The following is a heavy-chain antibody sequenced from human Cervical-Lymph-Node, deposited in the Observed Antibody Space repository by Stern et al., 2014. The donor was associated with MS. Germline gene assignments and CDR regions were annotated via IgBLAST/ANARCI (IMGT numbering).Heavy chain of an antibody. CDR2: IDPGDSET. CDR1: GYKFSIYW. V-gene: IGHV5-51*01. J-gene: IGHJ4*02. D-gene: IGHD1-14*01. CDR3: ARQTTAWASDV. Sequence: EVKLVESGAELIRPGESLKISCKGSGYKFSIYWIAWVRQMPGKGLAWSGIIDPGDSETGYSRSVQAQVTMSADKSTSTAYRQWSTLKASDPAMYFGARQTTAWASDVWGQGPLVPVSS.